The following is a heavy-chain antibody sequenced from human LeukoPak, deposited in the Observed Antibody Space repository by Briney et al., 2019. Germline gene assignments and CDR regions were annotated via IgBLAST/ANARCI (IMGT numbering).Heavy chain of an antibody. CDR3: AKGRYCSGGSCDGS. CDR2: IRYDGSNK. V-gene: IGHV3-30*02. D-gene: IGHD2-15*01. CDR1: GFTFSSYG. Sequence: TEGSLRLSCAASGFTFSSYGMHWVRQAPGKGLEWVAFIRYDGSNKYYADSVKGRFTISRDNSKNTLYLQMNSLRAEDTAVYYCAKGRYCSGGSCDGSWGQGTLVTVSS. J-gene: IGHJ5*02.